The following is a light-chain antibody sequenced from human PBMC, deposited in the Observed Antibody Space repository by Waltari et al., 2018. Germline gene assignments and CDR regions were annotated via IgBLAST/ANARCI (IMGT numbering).Light chain of an antibody. Sequence: DIQMTQSPFSLSASVGDRVTISCRTSQTISTYLNWYQQKPGQAPKLLIYAASSLQSGVPSRFSGSGSGTDFTLTISSLQPEDFATYYCQQSYSAPYTFGQGTNLEIK. V-gene: IGKV1-39*01. J-gene: IGKJ2*01. CDR1: QTISTY. CDR2: AAS. CDR3: QQSYSAPYT.